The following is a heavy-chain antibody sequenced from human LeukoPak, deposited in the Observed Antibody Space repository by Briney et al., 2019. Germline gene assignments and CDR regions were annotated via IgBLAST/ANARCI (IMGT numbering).Heavy chain of an antibody. D-gene: IGHD1-26*01. Sequence: ASVKVSCKASGYTFTGYYMHWVRQAPGQGLEWMGRINPNSGGTNYAQKFQGRVTMTRDTSISTAYMELSRLRSDDTAVYYCARGPRSGSYSYYYYMDVWGKGTTVTVSS. J-gene: IGHJ6*03. V-gene: IGHV1-2*06. CDR3: ARGPRSGSYSYYYYMDV. CDR1: GYTFTGYY. CDR2: INPNSGGT.